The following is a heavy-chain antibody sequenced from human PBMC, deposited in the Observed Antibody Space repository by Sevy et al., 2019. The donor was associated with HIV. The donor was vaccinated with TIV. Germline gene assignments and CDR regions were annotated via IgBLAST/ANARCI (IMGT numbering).Heavy chain of an antibody. CDR2: ISQSGGTT. D-gene: IGHD4-17*01. Sequence: GSLRLSCAASGFIFSSYEMSWVRQAPGKGLEWVSHISQSGGTTYYSDSVKGRFTISRDNAKNSLYLQMNSLRAEDTAIYYWARDLPPSATTVAHFDYWGQGTLVTVSS. V-gene: IGHV3-48*03. CDR3: ARDLPPSATTVAHFDY. CDR1: GFIFSSYE. J-gene: IGHJ4*02.